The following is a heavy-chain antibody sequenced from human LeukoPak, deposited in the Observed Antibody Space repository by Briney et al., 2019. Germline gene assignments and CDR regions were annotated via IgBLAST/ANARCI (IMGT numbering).Heavy chain of an antibody. CDR2: IIPILGIA. CDR1: GGTFSSYA. CDR3: ARGRPIGLRDVDTAMVNFWFDP. Sequence: SVKVSCKASGGTFSSYAISWVRQAPGQGLEWMGRIIPILGIANYAQKFQGRVTITADKSTSTAYMELSSLRSEDTAVHYCARGRPIGLRDVDTAMVNFWFDPWGQGTLVTVSS. D-gene: IGHD5-18*01. V-gene: IGHV1-69*04. J-gene: IGHJ5*02.